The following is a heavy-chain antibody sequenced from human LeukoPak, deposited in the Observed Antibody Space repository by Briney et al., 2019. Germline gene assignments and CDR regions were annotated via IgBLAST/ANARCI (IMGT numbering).Heavy chain of an antibody. CDR2: ISGSGGST. CDR1: GFTFSSYA. V-gene: IGHV3-23*01. J-gene: IGHJ4*02. Sequence: GGSLRLSCAASGFTFSSYAMSWVRQAPGKGLEWVSAISGSGGSTYYADSVKGRFTISRDNSKNTLYLQMNSLRAEDTAVYYCAKESITMVRGVTTYYFDYWGQGTLVTVSS. D-gene: IGHD3-10*01. CDR3: AKESITMVRGVTTYYFDY.